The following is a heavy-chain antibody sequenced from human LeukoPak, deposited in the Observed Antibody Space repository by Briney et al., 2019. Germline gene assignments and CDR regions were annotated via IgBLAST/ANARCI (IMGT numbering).Heavy chain of an antibody. V-gene: IGHV4-59*11. CDR1: GASMNTHY. CDR2: IHDDGGLWGT. CDR3: VRHTYGVGSEY. Sequence: SETLSLTCSVSGASMNTHYWGWVRQTPWNQLEFLGNIHDDGGLWGTKFNPSLTSRLTMSNDRPERHVSLTLRAVSAADTAVYYCVRHTYGVGSEYWGHGILVPVTS. J-gene: IGHJ4*01. D-gene: IGHD3-3*01.